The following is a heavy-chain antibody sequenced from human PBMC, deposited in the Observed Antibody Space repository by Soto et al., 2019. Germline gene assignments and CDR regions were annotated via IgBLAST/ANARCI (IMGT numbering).Heavy chain of an antibody. J-gene: IGHJ6*02. V-gene: IGHV4-4*02. Sequence: LSLTCAVSGGSISSSNWWSWVRQPPGKGLEWIGEIYHSGSTNYNPSLKSRVTISVDKSKNQFSLKLSSVTAADTAVYYCARDMETERLYYYYGMDVWGQGTTVTVSS. CDR3: ARDMETERLYYYYGMDV. D-gene: IGHD1-1*01. CDR1: GGSISSSNW. CDR2: IYHSGST.